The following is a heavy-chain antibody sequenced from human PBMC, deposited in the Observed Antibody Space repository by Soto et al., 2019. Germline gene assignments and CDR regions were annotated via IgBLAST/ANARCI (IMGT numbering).Heavy chain of an antibody. V-gene: IGHV1-18*01. Sequence: VASVKVSCKASGYTFTSYGISWVRQAPGQGLEWMGWISAYNGNTNYAQKFQGRVTMTRDTSTSTVYMELSSLRSEDTAVYYCARYDYNGYYFDYWGQGTLVTVSS. CDR2: ISAYNGNT. D-gene: IGHD4-4*01. CDR1: GYTFTSYG. CDR3: ARYDYNGYYFDY. J-gene: IGHJ4*02.